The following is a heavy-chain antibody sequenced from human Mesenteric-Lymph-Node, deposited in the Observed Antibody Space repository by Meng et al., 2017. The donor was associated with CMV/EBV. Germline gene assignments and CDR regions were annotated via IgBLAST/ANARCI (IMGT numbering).Heavy chain of an antibody. J-gene: IGHJ4*02. Sequence: TCAVYGGSFSGYYWSWIRQPPGKGLEWIGEINHSGSTNYNPSLKSRVTISVDTSKNQFSLKLSSVTAADTAVYYCARGKGWFGGIDYWGQGTLVTVSS. CDR1: GGSFSGYY. CDR2: INHSGST. D-gene: IGHD3-10*01. CDR3: ARGKGWFGGIDY. V-gene: IGHV4-34*01.